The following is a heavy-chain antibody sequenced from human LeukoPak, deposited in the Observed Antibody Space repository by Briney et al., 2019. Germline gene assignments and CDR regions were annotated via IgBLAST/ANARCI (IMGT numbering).Heavy chain of an antibody. CDR1: GFRFSNNW. CDR2: IKPDGSGQ. J-gene: IGHJ4*02. Sequence: GGSLRLSCAVSGFRFSNNWLSWVRQAPGRGLEWVANIKPDGSGQYYVDSVKGRFTISRDNAKNSLYLQMNSLRAEDTALYYCATDVGADWGQGTLVTVSS. V-gene: IGHV3-7*01. CDR3: ATDVGAD.